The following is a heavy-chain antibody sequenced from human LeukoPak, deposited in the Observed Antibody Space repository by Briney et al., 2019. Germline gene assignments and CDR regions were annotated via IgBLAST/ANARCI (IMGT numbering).Heavy chain of an antibody. J-gene: IGHJ4*02. CDR1: GGTFSSNA. CDR2: IIPIVGTA. D-gene: IGHD1-1*01. V-gene: IGHV1-69*06. CDR3: ARTGGLRYNWNEGRGVYYFDY. Sequence: GASVKVSCKASGGTFSSNAISWVRQAPGQGLEWMAGIIPIVGTANYAQKFQGRVTITADKSTSTAYLELSSLRSEDTAVYYCARTGGLRYNWNEGRGVYYFDYWGQGTRVTVSS.